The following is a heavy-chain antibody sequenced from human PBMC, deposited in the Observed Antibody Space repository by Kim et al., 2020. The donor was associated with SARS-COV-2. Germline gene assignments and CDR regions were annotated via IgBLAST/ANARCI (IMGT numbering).Heavy chain of an antibody. CDR1: GFTFNSYA. D-gene: IGHD3-10*01. J-gene: IGHJ4*02. CDR3: AKAYSYTSGSNYQSFDY. CDR2: FSGDGGST. Sequence: GGSLRLSCAASGFTFNSYAMSWVRQAPGKGLEWVSTFSGDGGSTYYVDSVKGRFTISRDNSKNTLYLQMDSLRAEDTAVYYCAKAYSYTSGSNYQSFDYWGQGTLVTVSS. V-gene: IGHV3-23*01.